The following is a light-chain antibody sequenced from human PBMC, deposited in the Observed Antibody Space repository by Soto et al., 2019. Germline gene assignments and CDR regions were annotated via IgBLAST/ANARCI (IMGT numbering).Light chain of an antibody. J-gene: IGKJ1*01. CDR1: QSVSSD. CDR3: QQYNSSAWT. Sequence: EIVITQSPSTLSFYPWEIATLSCRASQSVSSDLAWYHQKPGQAPRLLIYGASSRATGIPDRFSGSGSGTDFTLTISRLEPEDFAVYYCQQYNSSAWTFGQGTKVDIK. V-gene: IGKV3-20*01. CDR2: GAS.